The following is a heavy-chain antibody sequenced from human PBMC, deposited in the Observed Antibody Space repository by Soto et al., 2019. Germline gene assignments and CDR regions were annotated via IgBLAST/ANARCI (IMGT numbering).Heavy chain of an antibody. D-gene: IGHD5-18*01. Sequence: GGSLRLSCAASGFTVSSNYMSWVRQAPGKGLEWVSVIYSGGSTYYADSVKGRFTISRDNSKNTLYLQMNSLRAEDTAVYYCARVGYSYGYGYYYGMDVWGQGTTVTV. CDR1: GFTVSSNY. CDR3: ARVGYSYGYGYYYGMDV. J-gene: IGHJ6*02. V-gene: IGHV3-53*01. CDR2: IYSGGST.